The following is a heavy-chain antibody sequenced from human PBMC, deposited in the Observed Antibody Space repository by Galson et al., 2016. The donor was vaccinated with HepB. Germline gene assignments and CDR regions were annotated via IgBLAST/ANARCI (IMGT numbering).Heavy chain of an antibody. V-gene: IGHV3-53*01. CDR2: IYSSGTAYFADSGGST. CDR1: GFTGSSSY. CDR3: ARVPGYYYGMDV. Sequence: SLRLSCAASGFTGSSSYMNWVRRAPGKGLEWVSVIYSSGTAYFADSGGSTYYAYADSVKGRFTISRDNSKNTLYLQMNSLRTEDTAVYYCARVPGYYYGMDVWGQGTTVTVSS. J-gene: IGHJ6*02.